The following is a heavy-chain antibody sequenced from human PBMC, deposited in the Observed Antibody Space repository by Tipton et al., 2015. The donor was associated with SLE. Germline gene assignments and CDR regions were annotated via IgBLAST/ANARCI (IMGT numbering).Heavy chain of an antibody. CDR1: GFIFDDYT. J-gene: IGHJ3*02. CDR2: IGWDGGSA. CDR3: AKGAYSSGWRVGAFDI. Sequence: SLRLSCAASGFIFDDYTMHWVRQCPGKGLEWVSLIGWDGGSANYADSVKGRFTISRDNLKNTLYLQMNSLRDEDTAVYYCAKGAYSSGWRVGAFDIWGQGTMVTVSS. V-gene: IGHV3-43*01. D-gene: IGHD6-19*01.